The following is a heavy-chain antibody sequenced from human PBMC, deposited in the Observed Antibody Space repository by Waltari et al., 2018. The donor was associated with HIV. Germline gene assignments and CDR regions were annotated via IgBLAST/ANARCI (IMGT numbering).Heavy chain of an antibody. J-gene: IGHJ6*02. CDR1: GFTFSSYA. D-gene: IGHD3-9*01. CDR3: AKSGGDILTGHSYYYYGMDV. V-gene: IGHV3-23*01. CDR2: ISGSGRST. Sequence: ASGFTFSSYAMSWVRQAPGKGLEWVSGISGSGRSTYYADSVKGRFTISRDNSKNTVYLQMNSLRAEDTAVYYCAKSGGDILTGHSYYYYGMDVWGLGTTVTVSS.